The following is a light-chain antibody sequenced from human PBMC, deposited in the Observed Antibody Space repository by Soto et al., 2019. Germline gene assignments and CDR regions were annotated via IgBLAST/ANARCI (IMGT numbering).Light chain of an antibody. J-gene: IGKJ4*01. CDR1: QSVDSK. Sequence: IVMTQSPATLSVSPGERPIFSCRASQSVDSKLAWYQQKLGQAPRLLIYDASTRATGIPARFSGSGSGTEFTLTISSLQSEDFAIYYCQQYYVWNTFGGGTKVEIK. V-gene: IGKV3D-15*01. CDR2: DAS. CDR3: QQYYVWNT.